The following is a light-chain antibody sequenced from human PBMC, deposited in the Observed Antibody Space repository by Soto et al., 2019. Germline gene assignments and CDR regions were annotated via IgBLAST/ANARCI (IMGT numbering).Light chain of an antibody. J-gene: IGKJ4*01. V-gene: IGKV3-20*01. CDR1: QSVSSSY. Sequence: EIVLTQSPGTLSLSPGERATLSCRASQSVSSSYLAWYQQNPGQAPRLLIYAASSRATGIPDRFSGSGSGTGLPLTISRLEPEGFAVEYCPQYGNSPLTFGGGTKVEIK. CDR2: AAS. CDR3: PQYGNSPLT.